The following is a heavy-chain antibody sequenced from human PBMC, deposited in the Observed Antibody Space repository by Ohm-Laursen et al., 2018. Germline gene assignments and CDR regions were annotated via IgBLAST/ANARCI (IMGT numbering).Heavy chain of an antibody. V-gene: IGHV3-66*01. CDR1: GFTVSDSY. J-gene: IGHJ6*02. Sequence: SLRLSCSASGFTVSDSYVSWVRQAPGKGLEWVSVIYSGGSTYYAGSVRGRFTISRDISKNTVYLQMNSPRAEDTAVYYCARDRILAAAYNGMDVWGQGTTVTVSS. CDR2: IYSGGST. D-gene: IGHD6-13*01. CDR3: ARDRILAAAYNGMDV.